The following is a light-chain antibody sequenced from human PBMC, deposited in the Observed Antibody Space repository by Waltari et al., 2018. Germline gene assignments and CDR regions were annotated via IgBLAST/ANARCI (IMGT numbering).Light chain of an antibody. CDR1: GSHIGAGPH. Sequence: QSVLTQPPSVSGAPGPRVTISSPGRGSHIGAGPHAPGYQHLPGTAPKLLIYGNTNRPSGVPDRFSGSKSGTSGSLAITGLQAEDEAYYYCQSYDSSLTGSWVFGGGTKLTVL. J-gene: IGLJ3*02. CDR3: QSYDSSLTGSWV. CDR2: GNT. V-gene: IGLV1-40*01.